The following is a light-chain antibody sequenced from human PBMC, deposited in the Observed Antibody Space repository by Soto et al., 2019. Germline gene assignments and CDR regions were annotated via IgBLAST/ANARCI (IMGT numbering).Light chain of an antibody. CDR3: SSYAGSNNLV. Sequence: QSALTQPPSASGSPGQSVTISCTGASSDVGGYNYVSWCQQHPGKAPKLMIYEVTKRPSGDPDRFSGSKSGYTASLTVSGLQAEDEADSYCSSYAGSNNLVFGGGTKLTVL. CDR2: EVT. V-gene: IGLV2-8*01. J-gene: IGLJ3*02. CDR1: SSDVGGYNY.